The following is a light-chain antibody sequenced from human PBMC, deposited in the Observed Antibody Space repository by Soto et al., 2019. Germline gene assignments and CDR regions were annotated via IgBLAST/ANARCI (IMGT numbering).Light chain of an antibody. V-gene: IGKV1-5*01. CDR1: QSVGRW. CDR3: QEYTCLT. CDR2: DAS. J-gene: IGKJ3*01. Sequence: DIQMTQSPSTLSASVGDRVTITCRASQSVGRWLAWYQQTPGKAPKLLIYDASSLEGGVPSRLRGSGSGTAFNQTISSLQPDDFATYYRQEYTCLTFGPETKVDLK.